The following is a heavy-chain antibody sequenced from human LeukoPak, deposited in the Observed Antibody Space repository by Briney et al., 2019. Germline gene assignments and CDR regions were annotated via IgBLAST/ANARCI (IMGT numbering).Heavy chain of an antibody. CDR3: AREGPLDYGMDV. J-gene: IGHJ6*02. D-gene: IGHD1-1*01. Sequence: PGGSLRLSCAASGFTVSSNYMSWVRQAPGKGLEWVSVIYSGGSTYYADSVKGRFTISRDNSKNTLHLQMNSLRAEDTAVYYCAREGPLDYGMDVWGQGTTVTVSS. CDR2: IYSGGST. CDR1: GFTVSSNY. V-gene: IGHV3-53*01.